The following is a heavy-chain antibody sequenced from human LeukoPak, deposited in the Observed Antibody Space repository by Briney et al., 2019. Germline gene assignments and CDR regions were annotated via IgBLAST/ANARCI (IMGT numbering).Heavy chain of an antibody. J-gene: IGHJ4*02. D-gene: IGHD3-22*01. V-gene: IGHV3-21*01. CDR3: AREVSEGFDF. Sequence: AGGSLRLSCTASGFTFSGYSMNWIRQAPGKGLEWVSSFGTRSTSIYHAGSVKGRFAISRDNAKNSLYLQMNSLRAEDTALYYCAREVSEGFDFWGQGTLVTVSS. CDR2: FGTRSTSI. CDR1: GFTFSGYS.